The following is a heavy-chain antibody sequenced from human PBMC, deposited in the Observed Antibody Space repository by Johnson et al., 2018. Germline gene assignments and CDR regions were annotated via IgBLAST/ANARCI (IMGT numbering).Heavy chain of an antibody. CDR3: AREEYDFWSGYPLYYMDV. CDR1: GYTFTGYT. J-gene: IGHJ6*03. V-gene: IGHV1-3*01. CDR2: INAGNGNT. Sequence: VQLVESGAEVKKPGASXKVSCRASGYTFTGYTMHWVRQAPGQRLECMGWINAGNGNTKYSQKFQGRLTITRDTSASTAYMELSSLTSEDTAIYYCAREEYDFWSGYPLYYMDVWGKGTTVTVSS. D-gene: IGHD3-3*01.